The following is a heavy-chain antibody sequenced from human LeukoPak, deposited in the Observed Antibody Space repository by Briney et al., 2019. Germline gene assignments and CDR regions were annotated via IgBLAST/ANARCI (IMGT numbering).Heavy chain of an antibody. CDR2: VNPYSGNT. CDR3: AGGGGYSYGPCDN. CDR1: GYAFTTYD. V-gene: IGHV1-8*01. Sequence: ASVKVSCKASGYAFTTYDINWVRQATGQGLEWMGWVNPYSGNTGYAQKFQGRVTMTRNTSLSTGYMELSNLTSDDTAVYYCAGGGGYSYGPCDNWGQGTLVTVSS. J-gene: IGHJ4*02. D-gene: IGHD5-18*01.